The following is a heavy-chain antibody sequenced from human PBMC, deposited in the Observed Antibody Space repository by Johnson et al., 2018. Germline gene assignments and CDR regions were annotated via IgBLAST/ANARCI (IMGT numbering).Heavy chain of an antibody. CDR2: ITWNSGSI. J-gene: IGHJ3*02. D-gene: IGHD2-21*02. Sequence: VQLVESGGGLVQPGRSLRLSCTASGFTFDDYAMHWVRQAPGKGLEWVSGITWNSGSIGYADSVKGRFTISRDNAKTSLSLKMNSLRAEDTALYYCTKAAECGGDCYSASAFDIWGQGTMVTVSS. CDR3: TKAAECGGDCYSASAFDI. CDR1: GFTFDDYA. V-gene: IGHV3-9*01.